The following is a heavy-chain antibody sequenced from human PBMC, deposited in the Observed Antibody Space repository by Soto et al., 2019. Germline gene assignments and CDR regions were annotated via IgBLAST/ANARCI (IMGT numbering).Heavy chain of an antibody. V-gene: IGHV4-4*07. CDR1: GGSVSSHY. Sequence: SETLSLTCTVSGGSVSSHYWSWIRQPAGKGLEWLGRLYNAERTSYNPSLKGRVTMSMDTSNNQFSLKLTSVTAADTAVYFCAREPLAHSYFDFWGQGTLVTVSS. CDR3: AREPLAHSYFDF. J-gene: IGHJ4*02. CDR2: LYNAERT.